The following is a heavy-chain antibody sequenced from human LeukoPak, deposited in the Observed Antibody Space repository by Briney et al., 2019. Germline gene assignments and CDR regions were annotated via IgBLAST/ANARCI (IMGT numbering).Heavy chain of an antibody. D-gene: IGHD3-3*01. J-gene: IGHJ5*02. CDR3: AKSPGYDFWSGYYNWFDP. CDR1: GSTFSSYG. V-gene: IGHV3-30*18. Sequence: GGSLRLSCAASGSTFSSYGMHWVRQAPGKGLEWVAVISYDGSNKYYADSVKGRFTISRDNSKNTLYLQMNSLRAEDTAVYYCAKSPGYDFWSGYYNWFDPWGQGTLVTVSS. CDR2: ISYDGSNK.